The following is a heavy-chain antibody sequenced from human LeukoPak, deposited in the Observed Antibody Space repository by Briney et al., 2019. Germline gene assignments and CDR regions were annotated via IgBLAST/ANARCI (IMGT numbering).Heavy chain of an antibody. CDR3: AKDQRKLAVAGTFDY. CDR1: GFTFSSYA. CDR2: ISGSGGST. V-gene: IGHV3-23*01. J-gene: IGHJ4*02. Sequence: PGGSLRLSCAASGFTFSSYAMSWVRQAPGKGLEWVSAISGSGGSTYYADPVKGRFTISRDNSKNTLYLQMNSLRAEDTAVYYCAKDQRKLAVAGTFDYWGQGTLVTVSS. D-gene: IGHD6-19*01.